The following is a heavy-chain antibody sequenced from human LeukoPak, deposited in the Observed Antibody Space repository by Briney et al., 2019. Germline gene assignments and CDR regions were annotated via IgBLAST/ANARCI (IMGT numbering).Heavy chain of an antibody. D-gene: IGHD6-19*01. CDR2: MYPGDSDV. V-gene: IGHV5-51*01. CDR1: GHTFTNYW. Sequence: SGGSLRLSCTATGHTFTNYWIAWVRQMPGRGLEWLGMMYPGDSDVRYSSSFAGQITISVDRATNTTHLQWSSLKASDTGIYFCARRRYSSGPADYWGQGTQVIASS. J-gene: IGHJ4*02. CDR3: ARRRYSSGPADY.